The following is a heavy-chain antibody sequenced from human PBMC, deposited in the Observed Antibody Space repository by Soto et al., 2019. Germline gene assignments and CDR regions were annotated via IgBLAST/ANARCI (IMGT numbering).Heavy chain of an antibody. V-gene: IGHV1-18*04. Sequence: ASVKVSCKASGYTFTSCGISWVRKAPGQALEWMGWMNADNGNTTYAQKPQGRVTMTTDTSKSTAYMELSSLRSDATTVHSSSSSPGGSLWGEGTLVTFS. J-gene: IGHJ4*02. CDR1: GYTFTSCG. D-gene: IGHD3-10*01. CDR2: MNADNGNT. CDR3: SSSPGGSL.